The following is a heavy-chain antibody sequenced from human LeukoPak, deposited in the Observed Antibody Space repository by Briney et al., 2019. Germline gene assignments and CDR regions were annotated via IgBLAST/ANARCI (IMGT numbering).Heavy chain of an antibody. Sequence: SETLSLTCTVSGGSISSYYWNWIRQPPGKGLEWIGYIYSSGTTNYNPSLRSRASMSVDTSKNQFSLKLSSVTAADTAVYYCARGTTGDYWGQGTLVTVSS. CDR1: GGSISSYY. J-gene: IGHJ4*02. D-gene: IGHD4-11*01. V-gene: IGHV4-59*12. CDR2: IYSSGTT. CDR3: ARGTTGDY.